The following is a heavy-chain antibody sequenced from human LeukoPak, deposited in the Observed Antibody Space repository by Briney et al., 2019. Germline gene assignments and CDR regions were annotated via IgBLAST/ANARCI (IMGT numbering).Heavy chain of an antibody. J-gene: IGHJ6*03. CDR1: GFTFSSYS. CDR2: ISSSSSYI. Sequence: GGSLRLSCAASGFTFSSYSMNWVRQAPGKGLEWVSSISSSSSYIYYADSVKGRFTISRDNAKNSLYLQMNSLRAEDTAVYYCARLPTISNAKEYYYYYMDVWGKGTTVTVSS. CDR3: ARLPTISNAKEYYYYYMDV. V-gene: IGHV3-21*01. D-gene: IGHD3-9*01.